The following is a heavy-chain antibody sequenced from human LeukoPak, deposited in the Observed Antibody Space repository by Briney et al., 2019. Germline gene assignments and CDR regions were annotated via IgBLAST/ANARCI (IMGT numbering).Heavy chain of an antibody. CDR2: IYYSGST. J-gene: IGHJ6*02. D-gene: IGHD3-22*01. V-gene: IGHV4-59*06. Sequence: SEALSLTCTVSGVSISSYYWSWIRQPPGKGLEWIGYIYYSGSTYYNPSLKSRVTISVDTSKNQFSLKLSSVTAADTAVYYCARVGEGYDSSGYYYSNGMDVWGQGTTVTVSS. CDR1: GVSISSYY. CDR3: ARVGEGYDSSGYYYSNGMDV.